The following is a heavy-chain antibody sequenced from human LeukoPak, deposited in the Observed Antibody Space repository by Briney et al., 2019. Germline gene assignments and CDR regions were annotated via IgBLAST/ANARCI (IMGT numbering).Heavy chain of an antibody. Sequence: SETLSLTCTVSGYSIRSGFYWGWIRQPPGQGLEWIGNIYHSGITYNTPSLTSRVTISVDTSKNQFYLKLNSVTAADTAVYYCARAVGSFDWLPLFDYWGQGTLVTVSS. V-gene: IGHV4-38-2*02. CDR3: ARAVGSFDWLPLFDY. CDR1: GYSIRSGFY. D-gene: IGHD3-9*01. J-gene: IGHJ4*02. CDR2: IYHSGIT.